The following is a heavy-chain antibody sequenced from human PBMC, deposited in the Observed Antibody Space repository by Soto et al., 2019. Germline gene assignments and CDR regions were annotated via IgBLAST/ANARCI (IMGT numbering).Heavy chain of an antibody. V-gene: IGHV3-23*01. J-gene: IGHJ6*02. D-gene: IGHD6-13*01. CDR1: GCTFSGYA. CDR3: AKDLSDSSSWYYYYGMDV. CDR2: ISGSGGST. Sequence: GGSLRLSCAASGCTFSGYAMSWVRQAPGKGLEWVSAISGSGGSTYYADSVKGRFTISRDNSKNTLYLQMNSLRAEDTAVYYCAKDLSDSSSWYYYYGMDVWGQGTTVTVSS.